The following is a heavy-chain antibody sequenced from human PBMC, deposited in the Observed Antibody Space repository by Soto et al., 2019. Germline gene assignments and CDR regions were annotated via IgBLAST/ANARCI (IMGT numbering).Heavy chain of an antibody. CDR1: GGTFSSYA. V-gene: IGHV1-69*01. CDR3: ARDMATTTDAFDI. J-gene: IGHJ3*02. D-gene: IGHD5-12*01. CDR2: IIPIFGTA. Sequence: QVQLVQSGAEVKKPGSSVKVSCKASGGTFSSYAISWVRQAPGQGLEWMGGIIPIFGTANYAQKFQGRVTITADESTSTASRELSSLRSEDTAVYYCARDMATTTDAFDIWGQGTMVTVSS.